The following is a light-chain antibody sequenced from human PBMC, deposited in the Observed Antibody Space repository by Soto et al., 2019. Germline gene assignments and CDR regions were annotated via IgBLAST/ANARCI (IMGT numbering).Light chain of an antibody. Sequence: QSALTQPASVSGSPGQSITISCTGTSSDVGGSNSVSWYQHHPGKAPKLMIFEVSNRPSGVSNRFSGSKSDNTASLTISGLQGEDEADYYCSSHTVTNLVVFGGGTKLTVL. J-gene: IGLJ2*01. CDR2: EVS. CDR3: SSHTVTNLVV. V-gene: IGLV2-14*01. CDR1: SSDVGGSNS.